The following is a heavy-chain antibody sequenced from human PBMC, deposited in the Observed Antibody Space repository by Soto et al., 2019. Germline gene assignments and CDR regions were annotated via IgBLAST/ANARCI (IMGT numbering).Heavy chain of an antibody. D-gene: IGHD2-15*01. CDR2: INPNSGGT. CDR1: GYTFTNYY. J-gene: IGHJ4*02. Sequence: GASVKVSCKASGYTFTNYYMHWVRQAPGQGLEWMGWINPNSGGTNYAQKFQGWVTMTRDTSISTAYMELSRLRSDDTAVYYCARASSRYCSGGSCYLDYWGQGTLVTVSS. V-gene: IGHV1-2*04. CDR3: ARASSRYCSGGSCYLDY.